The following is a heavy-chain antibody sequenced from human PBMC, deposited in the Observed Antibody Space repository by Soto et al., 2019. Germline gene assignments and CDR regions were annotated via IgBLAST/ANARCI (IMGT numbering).Heavy chain of an antibody. CDR1: GYTFTGYR. Sequence: GPPVKGSCKTSGYTFTGYRISWGLQAPGQGLDWMGGIIPIFGTANYAQKYQVRVTITTDQYTSTDDMELSSQRSEDTAVYYCARVRISIFGVDMKAPRWFGPRGQGTLVTGSS. CDR3: ARVRISIFGVDMKAPRWFGP. D-gene: IGHD3-3*01. V-gene: IGHV1-69*05. J-gene: IGHJ5*01. CDR2: IIPIFGTA.